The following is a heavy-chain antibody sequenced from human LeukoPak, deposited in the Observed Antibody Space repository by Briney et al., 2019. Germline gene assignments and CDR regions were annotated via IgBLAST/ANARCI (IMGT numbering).Heavy chain of an antibody. CDR2: IYYSGNT. V-gene: IGHV4-59*01. J-gene: IGHJ6*02. Sequence: SSETLSLTCTVSGGSISSYYWSWIRQPPGKGLEWIGYIYYSGNTVYNPSLKSRVTISVDTSKNQFSLKLSSVTAADTAVYYCARGDIVVVPAASPYYYGMDVWGQGTTVTVSS. CDR3: ARGDIVVVPAASPYYYGMDV. D-gene: IGHD2-2*01. CDR1: GGSISSYY.